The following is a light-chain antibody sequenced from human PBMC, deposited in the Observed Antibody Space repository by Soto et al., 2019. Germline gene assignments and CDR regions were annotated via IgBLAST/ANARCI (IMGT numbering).Light chain of an antibody. CDR1: QSVSAGY. V-gene: IGKV3-20*01. CDR2: ETS. Sequence: EIVLTQSPGTLSLSPGERATLSCRASQSVSAGYFAWYQQKPGQAPRLLIYETSSKTTGTPGRFSGSGSGTYFTLTISRLEPEDFAVYYCQQYGNSPTFGPGTKVEIK. CDR3: QQYGNSPT. J-gene: IGKJ1*01.